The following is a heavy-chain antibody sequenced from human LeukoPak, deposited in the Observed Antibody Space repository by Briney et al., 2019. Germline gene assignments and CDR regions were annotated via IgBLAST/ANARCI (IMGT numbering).Heavy chain of an antibody. J-gene: IGHJ3*02. Sequence: GASVKVSCKASGYTFTSYGISWVRQAPGQGLEWMGWINAYNGNTNYAQKLQGRVTMTTDTSTSTAYMELRSLRSDDTAVYYCARDDSVEWLSRDAFDIWGQGTMVTVSS. CDR1: GYTFTSYG. V-gene: IGHV1-18*01. D-gene: IGHD3-3*01. CDR3: ARDDSVEWLSRDAFDI. CDR2: INAYNGNT.